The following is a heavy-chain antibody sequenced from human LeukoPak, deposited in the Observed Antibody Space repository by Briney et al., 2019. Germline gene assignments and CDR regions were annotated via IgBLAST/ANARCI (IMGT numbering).Heavy chain of an antibody. J-gene: IGHJ4*02. V-gene: IGHV4-61*08. CDR3: ARQGRLQLWFFDY. D-gene: IGHD5-18*01. Sequence: PSQTLSLTCTVSGGSISSGGYYWSWIRQPPGKGLEWIGYIYYSGSTNYNPSLKSRVTISVDTSKNQFSLKLSSVTAADTAVYYCARQGRLQLWFFDYWGQGTLVTVSS. CDR1: GGSISSGGYY. CDR2: IYYSGST.